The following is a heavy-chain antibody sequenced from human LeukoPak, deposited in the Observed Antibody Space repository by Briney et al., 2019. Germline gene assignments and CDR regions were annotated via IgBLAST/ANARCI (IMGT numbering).Heavy chain of an antibody. V-gene: IGHV4-34*01. Sequence: SETLSLTCAVYGGSFSGYYWSWIRQSPGKGLEWIGEINQSGNTNYSPSLKSRVTILVDTSKNQFSLKLSSVTAADTAVYYCARHYPRGHNNDRSGYIYPFDYWGQGTLVTVSS. CDR3: ARHYPRGHNNDRSGYIYPFDY. D-gene: IGHD3-22*01. CDR2: INQSGNT. J-gene: IGHJ4*02. CDR1: GGSFSGYY.